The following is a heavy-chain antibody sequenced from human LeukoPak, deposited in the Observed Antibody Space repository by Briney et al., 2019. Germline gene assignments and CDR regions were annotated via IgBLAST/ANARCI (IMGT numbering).Heavy chain of an antibody. Sequence: SETLSLTCTVSGGSISSYYWSWIRQPPGEGLEWIGYIYYSESTNYNPTLKSRVTISVDTSKNQFSLKLSAVTAADTAVYYGARENVFRLGAFDIWGQGTMVTVSS. J-gene: IGHJ3*02. D-gene: IGHD3-10*02. CDR2: IYYSEST. V-gene: IGHV4-59*01. CDR3: ARENVFRLGAFDI. CDR1: GGSISSYY.